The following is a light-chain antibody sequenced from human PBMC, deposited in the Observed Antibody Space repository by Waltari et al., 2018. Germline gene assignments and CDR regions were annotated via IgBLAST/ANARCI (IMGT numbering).Light chain of an antibody. V-gene: IGLV2-14*03. CDR3: SSYMGTTTLEL. J-gene: IGLJ2*01. CDR2: DVT. Sequence: QSALTQPASVSGSPGQSIPISCTGTSSDIGSYNYASWYQQHPGKAPKLIIYDVTKRPSGVSNRFSGSKSGNTASLTISGLQAEDEADYYCSSYMGTTTLELFGGGTSLTVL. CDR1: SSDIGSYNY.